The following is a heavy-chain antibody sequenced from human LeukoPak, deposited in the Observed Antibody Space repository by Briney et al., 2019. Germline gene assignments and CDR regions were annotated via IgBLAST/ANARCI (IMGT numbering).Heavy chain of an antibody. D-gene: IGHD3-10*01. Sequence: ASVKVSCKASGYTFTGYYMHWVRQAPGQGLEWMGWINPNSGGTNYAQKFQGRVTMTRDTSISTAYMELSRLRSDDTAVYYCARGGRVRGVIITLDYWGQGTLVTVSS. CDR2: INPNSGGT. CDR3: ARGGRVRGVIITLDY. V-gene: IGHV1-2*02. J-gene: IGHJ4*02. CDR1: GYTFTGYY.